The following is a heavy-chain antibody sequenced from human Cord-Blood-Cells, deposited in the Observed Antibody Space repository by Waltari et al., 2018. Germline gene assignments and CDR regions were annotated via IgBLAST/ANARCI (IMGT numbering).Heavy chain of an antibody. J-gene: IGHJ3*02. CDR2: INHSGST. D-gene: IGHD6-19*01. Sequence: QVQLQQWGAGLLKPSATLSLTCAVYGRSFSGYYWRWLRQPPGKGLEWIGEINHSGSTNYNPSLKSRVTISVDTSKNQFSLKLSSVTAADTAVYYCARGIAVAGDAFDIWGQGTMVTVSS. V-gene: IGHV4-34*01. CDR1: GRSFSGYY. CDR3: ARGIAVAGDAFDI.